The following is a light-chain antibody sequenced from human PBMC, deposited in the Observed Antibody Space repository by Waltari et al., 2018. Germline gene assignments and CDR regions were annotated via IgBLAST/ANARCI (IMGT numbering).Light chain of an antibody. Sequence: IQLTQSPSSLSASVGDRVTITCRASQGISSYLAWYQQKPGKAPKLLLYAASTLQSWVPSRFSGSGSGTDFTLTISSLQPEDFATYYCQQLNSYPITFGQGTRLEIK. CDR2: AAS. CDR1: QGISSY. J-gene: IGKJ5*01. V-gene: IGKV1-9*01. CDR3: QQLNSYPIT.